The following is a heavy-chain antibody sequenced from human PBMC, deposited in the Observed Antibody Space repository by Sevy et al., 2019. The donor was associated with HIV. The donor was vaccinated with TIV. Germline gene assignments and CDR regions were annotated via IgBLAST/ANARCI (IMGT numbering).Heavy chain of an antibody. CDR2: ISSSSNDI. J-gene: IGHJ4*02. Sequence: GGSLRLSCAASGFIFSNYNMHWVRQAPGKGLQWVSCISSSSNDIYYADSLKGRFTISRANAKNSLYLQMNSLRAEDTAVYDCARKMELLVPDYWGQGTLVTVSS. CDR1: GFIFSNYN. D-gene: IGHD1-7*01. CDR3: ARKMELLVPDY. V-gene: IGHV3-21*01.